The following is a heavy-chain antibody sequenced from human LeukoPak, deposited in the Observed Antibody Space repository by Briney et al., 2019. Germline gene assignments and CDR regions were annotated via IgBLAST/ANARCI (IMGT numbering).Heavy chain of an antibody. Sequence: ASVKVSCKVSGYTLTELSMHWVRQAPGKGLEWMGGFDPEDGETIYAQKFQGRVTMTEDTSTDTAYMELSSLRSEDTAVYYCATGYRRWELTGDDAFDIWGQGTMVTVSS. V-gene: IGHV1-24*01. J-gene: IGHJ3*02. CDR1: GYTLTELS. CDR3: ATGYRRWELTGDDAFDI. CDR2: FDPEDGET. D-gene: IGHD1-26*01.